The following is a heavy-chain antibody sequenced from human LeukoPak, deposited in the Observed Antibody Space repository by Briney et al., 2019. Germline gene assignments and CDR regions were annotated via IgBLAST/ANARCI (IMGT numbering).Heavy chain of an antibody. J-gene: IGHJ4*02. CDR3: AREATWGQWYFDH. D-gene: IGHD6-19*01. CDR2: IASDGGAK. CDR1: GFTFRNHG. V-gene: IGHV3-30*03. Sequence: GGSLRPSFVPPGFTFRNHGRDWVPRAPGKGLRWGSVIASDGGAKFYADSVKGRFTLSRDNPKNMFFLQMNLLTVEDTAIYYCAREATWGQWYFDHWGQGTPVTVSS.